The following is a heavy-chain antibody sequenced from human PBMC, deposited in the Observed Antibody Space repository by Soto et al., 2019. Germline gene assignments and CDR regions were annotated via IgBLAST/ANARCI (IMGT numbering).Heavy chain of an antibody. V-gene: IGHV5-51*01. CDR2: IYPGDSDT. Sequence: PGESLKISCKGSGYSFTSYWIGWVRQMPGKGLEWMGIIYPGDSDTRYSPSFQGQVTISADKSISTAYLQWSSLKASGTAMYYCASSGYSYGTYYYYGMDVWGQGTTVTVSS. CDR3: ASSGYSYGTYYYYGMDV. J-gene: IGHJ6*02. CDR1: GYSFTSYW. D-gene: IGHD5-18*01.